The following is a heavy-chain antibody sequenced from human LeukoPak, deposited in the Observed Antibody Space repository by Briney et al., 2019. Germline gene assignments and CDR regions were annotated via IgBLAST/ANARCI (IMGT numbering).Heavy chain of an antibody. CDR1: GGSISRYY. J-gene: IGHJ4*02. Sequence: SETLSLTCTVSGGSISRYYWNWIRQSPGKGLEWIGYIYHTGSTSYNPSLKSRVIRSVDTSKNQFSLNLTSVTAADTAGYYCARMPRDCSSSSCPLRYWGQGTLVTVSA. CDR3: ARMPRDCSSSSCPLRY. CDR2: IYHTGST. D-gene: IGHD2-21*01. V-gene: IGHV4-4*09.